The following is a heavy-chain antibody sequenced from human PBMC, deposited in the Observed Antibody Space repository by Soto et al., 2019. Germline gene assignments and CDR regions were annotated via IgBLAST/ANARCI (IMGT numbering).Heavy chain of an antibody. CDR3: GKVLVGATGHTDSDS. J-gene: IGHJ4*02. CDR2: IDYNGVT. D-gene: IGHD2-15*01. V-gene: IGHV4-39*01. CDR1: GGSIYRRGYG. Sequence: SETLALTCTVSGGSIYRRGYGCVWIRQPPWRGLEWIGNIDYNGVTYSNPSLKSRVTISRDTSKNQFSLKLTSVTAEDTALYYCGKVLVGATGHTDSDSWGPGTLVTVSS.